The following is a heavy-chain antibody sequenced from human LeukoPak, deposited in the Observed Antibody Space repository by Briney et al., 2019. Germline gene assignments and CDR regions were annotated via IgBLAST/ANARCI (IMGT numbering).Heavy chain of an antibody. CDR2: MNPNSGNT. Sequence: ASVKVSCKASGYTFTSYDINWVRQATGQGLEWMGWMNPNSGNTGYAQKFQGRVTITRNTSISTAYMELSSLGSEDTAVYYCARYGSGSSDVDYWGQGTLVTVSS. V-gene: IGHV1-8*03. CDR3: ARYGSGSSDVDY. J-gene: IGHJ4*02. D-gene: IGHD3-10*01. CDR1: GYTFTSYD.